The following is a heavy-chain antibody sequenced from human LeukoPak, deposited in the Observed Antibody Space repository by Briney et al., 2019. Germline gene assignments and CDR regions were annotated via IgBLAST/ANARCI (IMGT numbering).Heavy chain of an antibody. V-gene: IGHV3-9*01. J-gene: IGHJ5*02. CDR2: ISWNSGSI. CDR1: GFTFDDYA. D-gene: IGHD3-10*01. CDR3: AKDMQGDGSGNWWFDP. Sequence: GGSLRLSCAASGFTFDDYAMHWVRQAPGKGLEWVSGISWNSGSIGYADSVKGRFTISRDNAKNSLYLQMNSLRAEDTALYYCAKDMQGDGSGNWWFDPWGQGTLVTVSS.